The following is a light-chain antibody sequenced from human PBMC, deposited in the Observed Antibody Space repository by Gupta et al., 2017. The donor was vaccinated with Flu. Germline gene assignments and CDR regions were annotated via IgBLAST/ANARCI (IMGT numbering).Light chain of an antibody. Sequence: EIGGHDRVCWYQQQARGTAPKLIVYDVNNRPSGVPDRFSGSKSGNTASLTISGLRTDDEADYYCSSYTGSTTWVEFGAGTKLTVL. CDR1: EIGGHDR. CDR2: DVN. CDR3: SSYTGSTTWVE. J-gene: IGLJ2*01. V-gene: IGLV2-18*02.